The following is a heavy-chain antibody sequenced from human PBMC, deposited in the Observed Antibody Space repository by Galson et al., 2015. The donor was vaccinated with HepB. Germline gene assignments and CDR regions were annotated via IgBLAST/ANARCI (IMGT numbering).Heavy chain of an antibody. CDR2: IYWDGDK. V-gene: IGHV2-5*02. D-gene: IGHD3-22*01. CDR1: GFSLSTGGVG. J-gene: IGHJ4*02. CDR3: ARRTRYDGRGYYYFDS. Sequence: ALVKPTQTLTLTCTFSGFSLSTGGVGVGLIRQPPGKPLEWLAHIYWDGDKRFSPALRSRLTITKNTSKNKVVLTMTNMDPVDTATYYCARRTRYDGRGYYYFDSWGQGTLVTVSS.